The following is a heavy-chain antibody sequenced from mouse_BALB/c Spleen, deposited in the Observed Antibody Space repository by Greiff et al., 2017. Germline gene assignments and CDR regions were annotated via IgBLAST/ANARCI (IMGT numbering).Heavy chain of an antibody. D-gene: IGHD2-1*01. CDR1: GFTFSSYT. CDR2: ISSGGSYT. V-gene: IGHV5-6-4*01. CDR3: TRDGNYPYAMDY. Sequence: EVQGVESGGGLVKPGGSLKLSCAASGFTFSSYTMSWVRQTPEKRLEWVATISSGGSYTYYPDSVKGRFTISRDNAKNTLYLQMSSLKSEDTAMYYCTRDGNYPYAMDYWGQGTSVTVSS. J-gene: IGHJ4*01.